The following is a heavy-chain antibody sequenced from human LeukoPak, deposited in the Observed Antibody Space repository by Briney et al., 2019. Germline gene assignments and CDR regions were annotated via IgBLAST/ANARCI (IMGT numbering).Heavy chain of an antibody. V-gene: IGHV1-18*01. CDR3: ARGVGNEGLTI. J-gene: IGHJ3*02. Sequence: ASVKVSCKASGYTFKSYAITWVRQAPGQGLEWMGWIDPYSGNTNYAQKFQGRATMTTETFTSTADMEVTSLRSDDTAVYYCARGVGNEGLTIWGQGTLVTVSS. CDR2: IDPYSGNT. D-gene: IGHD1-26*01. CDR1: GYTFKSYA.